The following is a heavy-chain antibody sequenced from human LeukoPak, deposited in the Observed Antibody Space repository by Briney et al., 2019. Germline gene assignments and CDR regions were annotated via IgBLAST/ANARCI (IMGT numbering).Heavy chain of an antibody. CDR3: ARQKGYYDSSGYSKFSHFDY. J-gene: IGHJ4*02. Sequence: SETLSLTCTVSGGSISSSSYYWGWIRQPPGKGLEWIGSIYYSGSTYYNPSLKSRVTISVDTSKNQFSLKLSSVTAADTAVYYCARQKGYYDSSGYSKFSHFDYWGQGTLVTVSS. D-gene: IGHD3-22*01. V-gene: IGHV4-39*01. CDR2: IYYSGST. CDR1: GGSISSSSYY.